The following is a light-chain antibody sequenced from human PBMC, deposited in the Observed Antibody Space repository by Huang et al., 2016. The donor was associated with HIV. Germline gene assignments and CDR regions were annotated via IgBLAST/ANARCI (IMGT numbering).Light chain of an antibody. CDR1: QTVSSY. CDR3: QLRSTWPGDT. J-gene: IGKJ4*01. V-gene: IGKV3-11*01. CDR2: DAS. Sequence: EIVLTQSPATLSLSPGERATLSCRASQTVSSYLAWYQQKPGQAPRLLIYDASNRSPGIPARFSGSGSGTDFTLTISSLEPEDFAVYYCQLRSTWPGDTFGGGTKVEIK.